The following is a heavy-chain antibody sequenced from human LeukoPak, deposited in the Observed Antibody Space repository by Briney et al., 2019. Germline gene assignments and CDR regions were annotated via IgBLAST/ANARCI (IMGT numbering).Heavy chain of an antibody. CDR1: GFTFCSYW. Sequence: GGSLRLSCAASGFTFCSYWMLWVRPAPGKGLVWLSNINSDKSRTRYAHHVKGHFTSSKDNAKNTLYLQMNSLGAEDTALYYCARALWQQLVNWFDPWGQGTLVTVSS. CDR3: ARALWQQLVNWFDP. D-gene: IGHD6-13*01. J-gene: IGHJ5*02. CDR2: INSDKSRT. V-gene: IGHV3-74*01.